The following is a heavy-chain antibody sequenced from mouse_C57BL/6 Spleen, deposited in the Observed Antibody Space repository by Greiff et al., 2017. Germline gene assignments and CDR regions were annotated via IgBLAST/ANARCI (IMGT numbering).Heavy chain of an antibody. V-gene: IGHV1-4*01. CDR2: INPSSGYT. D-gene: IGHD1-1*01. J-gene: IGHJ2*01. CDR1: GYTFTSYT. Sequence: QVQLKQSGAELARPGASVKMSCKASGYTFTSYTMHWVKQRPGQGLEWIGYINPSSGYTKYNQKFKDKATLTADKSSSTAYMQLSSLTSEDSAVYDCERREGGYDGSSPLDYWGQGTTLTVSS. CDR3: ERREGGYDGSSPLDY.